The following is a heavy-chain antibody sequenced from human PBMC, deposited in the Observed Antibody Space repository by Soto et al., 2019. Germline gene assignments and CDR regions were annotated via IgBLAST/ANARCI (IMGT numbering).Heavy chain of an antibody. V-gene: IGHV1-69*04. CDR3: ARDYYDSSGYLLGSPS. J-gene: IGHJ4*02. CDR1: GGTFSTYT. Sequence: SVKVSCKASGGTFSTYTISWVRQAPGQGLEWMGRIIPILGIANYAQKFQGRVTITADKSTSTAYMELSSLRSEDTAVYYCARDYYDSSGYLLGSPSWGQGTLVTVSS. D-gene: IGHD3-22*01. CDR2: IIPILGIA.